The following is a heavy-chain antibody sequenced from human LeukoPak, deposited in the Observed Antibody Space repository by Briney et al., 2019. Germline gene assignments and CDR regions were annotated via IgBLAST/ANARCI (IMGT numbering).Heavy chain of an antibody. Sequence: GGSLRLSCAASGFIFTSYAMSWVRQAPGKGLEWVSIITGSGGSTYYADSVKGRFTISRDNSKNTLYLQMNSLRAEDTAVYYCAKERILEWLSPLDYWGQGTLVTVSS. CDR2: ITGSGGST. CDR1: GFIFTSYA. CDR3: AKERILEWLSPLDY. V-gene: IGHV3-23*01. D-gene: IGHD3-3*01. J-gene: IGHJ4*02.